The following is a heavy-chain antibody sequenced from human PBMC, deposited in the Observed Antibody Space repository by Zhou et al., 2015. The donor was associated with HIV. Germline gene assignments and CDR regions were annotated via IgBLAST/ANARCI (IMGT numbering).Heavy chain of an antibody. D-gene: IGHD6-13*01. CDR2: ISWNSGSI. CDR1: GFTFDDYA. CDR3: AKGAGHRGYSSSPGGYYYMDV. Sequence: EVQLVESGGGLVQPGRSLRLSCAASGFTFDDYAMHWVRQAPGKGLEWVSGISWNSGSIGYADSVKGRFTISRDNAKNSLYLQMNSLRAEDMALYYCAKGAGHRGYSSSPGGYYYMDVWGKGTTVTVSS. V-gene: IGHV3-9*03. J-gene: IGHJ6*03.